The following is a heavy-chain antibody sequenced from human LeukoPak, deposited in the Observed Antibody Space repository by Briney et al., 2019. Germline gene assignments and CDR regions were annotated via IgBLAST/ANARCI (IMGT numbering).Heavy chain of an antibody. CDR3: AKDFEDALDI. Sequence: GGSLRLSRAASGFTFSSYGMHWVRQAPGKGLEWVAVIWLDGSNKYYADSVKGRFTISRDNSKNTLYLQMNSLRAEDTAVYYCAKDFEDALDIWGQGTMVTVSS. V-gene: IGHV3-33*06. J-gene: IGHJ3*02. CDR2: IWLDGSNK. CDR1: GFTFSSYG.